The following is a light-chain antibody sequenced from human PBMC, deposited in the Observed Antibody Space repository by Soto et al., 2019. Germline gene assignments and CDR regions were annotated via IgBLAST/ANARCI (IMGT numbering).Light chain of an antibody. V-gene: IGKV3-20*01. CDR1: QSLSNSF. J-gene: IGKJ4*01. Sequence: EILLTQSPGTLSLSPGDRATLSCRASQSLSNSFLAWYQQRPGQTPRLLISGASIRATDIPDRFSGSGSGTDFTLTISRLEHEDFAVYFCQQYGRLPLSFGGGTKVEI. CDR2: GAS. CDR3: QQYGRLPLS.